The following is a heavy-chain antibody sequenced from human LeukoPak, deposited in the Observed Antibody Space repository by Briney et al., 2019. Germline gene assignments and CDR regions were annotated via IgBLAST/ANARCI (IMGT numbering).Heavy chain of an antibody. CDR2: IYIGGTI. Sequence: PGGSLRLSCAASGFTVSSNHMSWVRQAPGQGLEWVSVIYIGGTIHYADSVKGRFTISRDNSQNTVYLEMNSLRAEDTAVYYCARDGENHYYDYWGQGTLVTVSP. D-gene: IGHD7-27*01. CDR3: ARDGENHYYDY. V-gene: IGHV3-66*01. CDR1: GFTVSSNH. J-gene: IGHJ4*02.